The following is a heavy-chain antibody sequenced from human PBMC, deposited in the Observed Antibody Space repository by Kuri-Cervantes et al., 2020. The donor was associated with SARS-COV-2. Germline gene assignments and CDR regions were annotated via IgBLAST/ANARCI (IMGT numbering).Heavy chain of an antibody. J-gene: IGHJ4*02. V-gene: IGHV3-7*01. CDR2: IKQDGSEK. D-gene: IGHD6-6*01. CDR1: GFTFSSYW. Sequence: GESLKISCAASGFTFSSYWMSWVRQAPGKGLEWVANIKQDGSEKYYVDSVKGRFTISRDNAKNSLYLQMNSLRAEDTAVYYCARDHIGARRRGDIDYWGKGTLVTVSS. CDR3: ARDHIGARRRGDIDY.